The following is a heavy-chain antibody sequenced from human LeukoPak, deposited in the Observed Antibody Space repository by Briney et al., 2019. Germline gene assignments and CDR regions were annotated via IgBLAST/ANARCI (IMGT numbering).Heavy chain of an antibody. D-gene: IGHD4-17*01. CDR2: ISAYNGNT. V-gene: IGHV1-18*01. J-gene: IGHJ4*02. Sequence: ASVKVSCKASGYTFTSYGISWVRQAPGQGLEWMGWISAYNGNTNYAQKLQGRVTMTIDTSTSTAYMELRSLRSDDTAVYYCARAGDSITVTTTIDYWGQGTLVTVSS. CDR3: ARAGDSITVTTTIDY. CDR1: GYTFTSYG.